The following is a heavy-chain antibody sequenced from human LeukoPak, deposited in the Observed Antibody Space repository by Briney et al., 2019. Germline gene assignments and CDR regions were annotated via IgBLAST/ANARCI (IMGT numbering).Heavy chain of an antibody. J-gene: IGHJ6*02. Sequence: SETLSLTCTVSGGSISSGDYYWSWIRQPPGKGLEWIGYIYYSGSTYYNPSLKSRVTISVDTSKNQFSLKLSSVTAADTAVYYCARSSPTVTTVGYYYGMDVWGQGTTVTVSS. CDR1: GGSISSGDYY. V-gene: IGHV4-30-4*01. D-gene: IGHD4-17*01. CDR2: IYYSGST. CDR3: ARSSPTVTTVGYYYGMDV.